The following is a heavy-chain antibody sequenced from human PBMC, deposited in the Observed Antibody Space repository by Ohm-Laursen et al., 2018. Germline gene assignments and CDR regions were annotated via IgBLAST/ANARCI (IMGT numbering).Heavy chain of an antibody. CDR2: IYYSGST. J-gene: IGHJ6*02. CDR3: ARLLDTAMVSYQYYGMDV. Sequence: GTLSLTCTVSGGSITNYYWTWIRQPPGKGLEWIGYIYYSGSTNYNPSLKSRVTISVDTSKNQFSLKLSSVTAADTAVYYCARLLDTAMVSYQYYGMDVWGHGTTVTVSS. V-gene: IGHV4-59*08. CDR1: GGSITNYY. D-gene: IGHD5-18*01.